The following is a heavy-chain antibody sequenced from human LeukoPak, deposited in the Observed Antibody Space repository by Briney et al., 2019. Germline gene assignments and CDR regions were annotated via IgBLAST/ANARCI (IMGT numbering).Heavy chain of an antibody. J-gene: IGHJ6*02. CDR2: ISVRAATI. CDR3: AIDRPHLHETSHGMDL. D-gene: IGHD1-1*01. V-gene: IGHV3-48*04. Sequence: GGSLRLSCAASGFTFSSYSMNWVRQAPGKGLEWLAHISVRAATINYADSVEGRSTISRDDAKNSLFLQMNSLRVEDTAIYYCAIDRPHLHETSHGMDLWGRGTTVTVS. CDR1: GFTFSSYS.